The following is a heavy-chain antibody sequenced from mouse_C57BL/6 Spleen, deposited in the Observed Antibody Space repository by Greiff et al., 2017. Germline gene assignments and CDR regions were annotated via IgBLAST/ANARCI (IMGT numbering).Heavy chain of an antibody. CDR1: GFTFSDYY. J-gene: IGHJ2*01. CDR3: ARGEDDYDGVYFDY. D-gene: IGHD2-4*01. Sequence: EVMLVESEGGLVQPGSSMKLSCTASGFTFSDYYMAWVRQVPEKGLEWVANINYDGSSTYYLASLKSRFIISRDNAKNILYLQMSSLKSEDTATYYCARGEDDYDGVYFDYWGQGTTLTVSS. V-gene: IGHV5-16*01. CDR2: INYDGSST.